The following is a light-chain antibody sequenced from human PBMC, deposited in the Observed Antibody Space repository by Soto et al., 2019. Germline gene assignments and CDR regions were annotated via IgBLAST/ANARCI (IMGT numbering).Light chain of an antibody. J-gene: IGKJ4*01. CDR3: RQCSGPLLS. CDR2: WAS. V-gene: IGKV4-1*01. CDR1: QSVLYSYNNKNY. Sequence: DIVLTQSPDSLAVPLGERSTINCKSSQSVLYSYNNKNYLAWYQQKRGQPPKLLIYWASSRESGVPDRFSGSGSGKDRTRAVWSMRAADVGVCLCRQCSGPLLSFGGGTKVDIK.